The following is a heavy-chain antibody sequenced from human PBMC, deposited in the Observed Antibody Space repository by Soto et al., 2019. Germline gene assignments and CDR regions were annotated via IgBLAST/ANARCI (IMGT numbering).Heavy chain of an antibody. J-gene: IGHJ4*02. Sequence: EVHLVGSGGGLVQPGGSLRLSCVGSGFTFSNYGMHWVRQVPGKGPVWVSRVNPAGTASSYADFVKGRFTVSRDNAKNTLYLEMNSLSADDTAVYYCATGGYSYGWGYWGQGTLVTVSS. CDR1: GFTFSNYG. D-gene: IGHD5-18*01. V-gene: IGHV3-74*01. CDR3: ATGGYSYGWGY. CDR2: VNPAGTAS.